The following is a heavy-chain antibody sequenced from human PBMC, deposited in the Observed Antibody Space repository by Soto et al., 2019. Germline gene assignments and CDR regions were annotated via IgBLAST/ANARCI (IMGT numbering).Heavy chain of an antibody. V-gene: IGHV4-59*01. D-gene: IGHD6-13*01. CDR2: IYYSGST. J-gene: IGHJ4*02. Sequence: SETLSLTCTVSGGSIISYYWSWILQPPWKGLEWIGYIYYSGSTNYNPSLKSRVTISVDTSKNQFSLKLSSVTAADTAVYYCARSKGRXSSSWYVVDYWGQGTLVTVSS. CDR1: GGSIISYY. CDR3: ARSKGRXSSSWYVVDY.